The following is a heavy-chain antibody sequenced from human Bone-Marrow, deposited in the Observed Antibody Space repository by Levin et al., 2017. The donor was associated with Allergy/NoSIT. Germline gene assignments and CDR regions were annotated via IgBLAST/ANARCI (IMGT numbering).Heavy chain of an antibody. D-gene: IGHD1-26*01. V-gene: IGHV4-59*01. CDR2: ISNNGRT. CDR3: VRDRPGSYYTFDM. Sequence: PSETLSLTCNVSGGSISSFFWSWIRQPPGKGLEWIGYISNNGRTNYNPSLKSRVTISVDKSKNHLSLKVTSVTAADTAFYYCVRDRPGSYYTFDMWGQGTMVNV. CDR1: GGSISSFF. J-gene: IGHJ3*02.